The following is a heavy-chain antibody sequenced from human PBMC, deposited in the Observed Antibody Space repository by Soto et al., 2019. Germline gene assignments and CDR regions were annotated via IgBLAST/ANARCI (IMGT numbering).Heavy chain of an antibody. CDR1: VFTFSNYV. CDR2: ISGDGCST. V-gene: IGHV3-23*01. Sequence: GGSLRLSCAASVFTFSNYVMNWVRQAPGKGLEWFSAISGDGCSTYYAYSVKGRFTISRENSKNTLFLQMNSLRAEDTAVYFGAKEGYSSGWSLTQFENGGQGTLVTVSS. CDR3: AKEGYSSGWSLTQFEN. D-gene: IGHD6-19*01. J-gene: IGHJ4*02.